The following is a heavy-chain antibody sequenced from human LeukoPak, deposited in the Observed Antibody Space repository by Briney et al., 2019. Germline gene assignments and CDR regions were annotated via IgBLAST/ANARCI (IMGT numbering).Heavy chain of an antibody. CDR2: ISGSGGST. CDR1: GFTFSSYG. D-gene: IGHD4-17*01. CDR3: ARGSRSGDYGDYDLAL. J-gene: IGHJ4*02. V-gene: IGHV3-23*01. Sequence: GGSLRLSCAASGFTFSSYGMSWVRQAPGKGLEWVSAISGSGGSTYYADSVKGRFTISRDNSQNTLYLQMNSLRLEDTAVYYCARGSRSGDYGDYDLALWGQGTLVTVSS.